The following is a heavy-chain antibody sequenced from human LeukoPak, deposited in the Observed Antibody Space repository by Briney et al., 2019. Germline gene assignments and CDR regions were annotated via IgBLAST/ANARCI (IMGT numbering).Heavy chain of an antibody. CDR3: ASHITVLGTRGFDY. V-gene: IGHV4-4*02. D-gene: IGHD2/OR15-2a*01. CDR2: IYHGGDT. CDR1: GGSIYSHSW. Sequence: SETLCLTCSISGGSIYSHSWWSWVRQPPGKGLEWIGEIYHGGDTNYDPSLKSRVSMSVDKSKNHFSLNLSSVTAADTAMYYCASHITVLGTRGFDYWSQGALVTVSS. J-gene: IGHJ4*02.